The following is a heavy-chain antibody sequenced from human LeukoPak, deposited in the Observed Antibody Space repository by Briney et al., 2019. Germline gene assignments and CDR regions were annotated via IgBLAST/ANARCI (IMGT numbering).Heavy chain of an antibody. CDR1: GFSFSSYS. CDR3: ARGVAGTGGGFFDH. J-gene: IGHJ4*02. Sequence: PAGSLRLSCAASGFSFSSYSMNWVRQPPGKGLEWVGSIISSDRYIYYAASMKGRCTIYKDNAQNPLYLQMNSQRAEDTAVYYFARGVAGTGGGFFDHWGQGTLVTVPS. D-gene: IGHD6-19*01. CDR2: IISSDRYI. V-gene: IGHV3-21*01.